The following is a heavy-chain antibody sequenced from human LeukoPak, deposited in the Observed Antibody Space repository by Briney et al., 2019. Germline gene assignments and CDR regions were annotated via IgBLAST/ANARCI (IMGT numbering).Heavy chain of an antibody. Sequence: GGSLRLSCAASGFNFSSYAMSWFRQAPGKGLEWVSAISGSGGSTYYADSVKGRFTISGDNSKNTLYLQMNSLRAEDTAVYYCAKERELLAGYDAFDIWGQGTMVTVSS. CDR2: ISGSGGST. V-gene: IGHV3-23*01. D-gene: IGHD1-26*01. CDR3: AKERELLAGYDAFDI. CDR1: GFNFSSYA. J-gene: IGHJ3*02.